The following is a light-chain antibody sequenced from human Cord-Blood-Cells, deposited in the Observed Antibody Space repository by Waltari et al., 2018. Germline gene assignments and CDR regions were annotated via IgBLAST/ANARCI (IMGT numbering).Light chain of an antibody. CDR1: SDINVGSYN. V-gene: IGLV5-37*01. J-gene: IGLJ1*01. CDR2: YYSDSDK. Sequence: QPVLTQPPSSSASPGESARLTCTLPSDINVGSYNIYWYQQKPGSPPRYLLYYYSDSDKGQGSGVHSRFSASKDASANTGILLSSGLQSEDEADYYCMIWPSNASVFGTGTKVTVL. CDR3: MIWPSNASV.